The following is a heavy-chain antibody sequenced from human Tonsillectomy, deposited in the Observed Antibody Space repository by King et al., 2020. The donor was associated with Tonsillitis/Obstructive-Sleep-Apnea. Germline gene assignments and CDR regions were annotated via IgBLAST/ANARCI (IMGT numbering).Heavy chain of an antibody. CDR3: ARNGDYGWYFDL. CDR1: GGSFTSSNW. Sequence: VQLQESGPGLVKPSGTLSLTCAVSGGSFTSSNWWSWVRQPPGKGLEWIGETSHSGTTHYNPSLKSRVTISVDKSQSQFSLKLSSVTAPDTAVYYCARNGDYGWYFDLWGRGTLVAVSS. J-gene: IGHJ2*01. CDR2: TSHSGTT. D-gene: IGHD4-17*01. V-gene: IGHV4-4*02.